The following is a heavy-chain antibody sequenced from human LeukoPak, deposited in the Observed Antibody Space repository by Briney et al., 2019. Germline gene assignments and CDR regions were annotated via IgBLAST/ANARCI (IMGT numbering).Heavy chain of an antibody. CDR1: GYTFTGYG. Sequence: ASVKVSCKASGYTFTGYGISWVRQAPGQGLEWMGWISAYNGNTNYAQKLQGRVTMTTDTSTSTAYMELRSLRSDDTAVYYCARSSNYDFWSGYFNYWGQGTLVTVSS. J-gene: IGHJ4*02. CDR2: ISAYNGNT. CDR3: ARSSNYDFWSGYFNY. D-gene: IGHD3-3*01. V-gene: IGHV1-18*01.